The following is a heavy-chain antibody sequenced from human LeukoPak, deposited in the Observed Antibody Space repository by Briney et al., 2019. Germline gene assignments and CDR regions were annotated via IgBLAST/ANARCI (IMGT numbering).Heavy chain of an antibody. CDR1: GFTFSSYA. V-gene: IGHV3-23*01. D-gene: IGHD6-13*01. Sequence: GGSLRLSCAASGFTFSSYAMSWVRQAPGKGLEWVSAISGSGGSTYYADSVKGRFTISRDNTKNTLYLQMHSLRDEDTAVYYCAKDGFSSSWNTNWFDPWGQGTLVTVSS. CDR2: ISGSGGST. J-gene: IGHJ5*02. CDR3: AKDGFSSSWNTNWFDP.